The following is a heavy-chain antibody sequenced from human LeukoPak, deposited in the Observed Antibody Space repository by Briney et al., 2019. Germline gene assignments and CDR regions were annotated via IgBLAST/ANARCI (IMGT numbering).Heavy chain of an antibody. CDR2: THNSGTT. CDR3: ARSRGGFGDYGSWFDP. Sequence: SETLSLTCTVSGGSISSYYWSWIRQPPGKGLEWIGFTHNSGTTNYNPSLKSRVTMSLDTSKNQFSLQLSSVTAADTAFYFCARSRGGFGDYGSWFDPWGQGTLVTVSS. D-gene: IGHD4-17*01. CDR1: GGSISSYY. J-gene: IGHJ5*02. V-gene: IGHV4-59*01.